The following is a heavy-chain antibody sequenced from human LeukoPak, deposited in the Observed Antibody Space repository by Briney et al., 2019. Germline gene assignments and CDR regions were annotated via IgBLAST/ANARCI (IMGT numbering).Heavy chain of an antibody. CDR2: INPNSGST. CDR3: ARDMQAGIAAGPDY. D-gene: IGHD6-13*01. J-gene: IGHJ4*02. Sequence: ASVKVSCKASGYTFTGYYMHWVRQAPGQGLEWMGWINPNSGSTNYAQKFQGRVTMTRDTSISTAYMALSRLRSDDTAVYYCARDMQAGIAAGPDYWGQGTLVTVSS. CDR1: GYTFTGYY. V-gene: IGHV1-2*02.